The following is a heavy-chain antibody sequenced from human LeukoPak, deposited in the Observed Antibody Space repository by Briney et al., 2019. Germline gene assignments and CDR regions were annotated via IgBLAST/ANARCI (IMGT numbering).Heavy chain of an antibody. CDR3: ARSIYDSSGYWQVGGNWFDP. CDR2: IYYSGST. CDR1: GGSISSGGYY. D-gene: IGHD3-22*01. Sequence: PSETLSLTCTVSGGSISSGGYYWSWICQHPGKGLEWIGYIYYSGSTYYNPSLKSRVTISVDTSKNQFSLKLSSVTAADTAVYYCARSIYDSSGYWQVGGNWFDPWGQGTLVTVSS. V-gene: IGHV4-31*03. J-gene: IGHJ5*02.